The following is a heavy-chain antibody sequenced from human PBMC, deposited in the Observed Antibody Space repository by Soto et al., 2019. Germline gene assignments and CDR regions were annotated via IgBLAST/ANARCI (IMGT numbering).Heavy chain of an antibody. Sequence: GGSLRLSCAASGFAFSSYWMHWVRQAPGKGLEWVSGIAGNGGTTRYADSVKGRFTISRDNSKNTVYLQMNSLRVEDTAVYYCAKTLYGGCDYWGRGTLVTVSS. J-gene: IGHJ4*02. V-gene: IGHV3-23*01. D-gene: IGHD5-12*01. CDR3: AKTLYGGCDY. CDR2: IAGNGGTT. CDR1: GFAFSSYW.